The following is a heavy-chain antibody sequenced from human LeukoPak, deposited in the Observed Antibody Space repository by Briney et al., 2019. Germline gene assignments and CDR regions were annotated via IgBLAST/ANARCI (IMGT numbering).Heavy chain of an antibody. CDR1: GFTVSSNY. Sequence: GGSLRLSCAASGFTVSSNYMSWVRQAPGKGLEWVGRIKSKTDGGTTDYAAPVKGRFTISRDDSKNTLYLQMNSLKTEDTAVYYCTTAPTYYGMDVWGQGTTVTVSS. CDR3: TTAPTYYGMDV. V-gene: IGHV3-15*01. J-gene: IGHJ6*02. CDR2: IKSKTDGGTT.